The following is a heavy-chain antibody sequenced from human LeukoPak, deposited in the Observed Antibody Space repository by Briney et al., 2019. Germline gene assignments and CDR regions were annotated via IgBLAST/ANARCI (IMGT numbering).Heavy chain of an antibody. CDR2: IKSDGRNT. J-gene: IGHJ3*02. Sequence: PGGSLRLSCAASGFTFSSSSMDWVRQAPGEGLVWVSRIKSDGRNTFYAHSVKGRFTISRDNAKNTLYLQMSSLRAEDTAVYYCTRGSDGGFDIWGRGTMVTVSS. V-gene: IGHV3-74*01. CDR1: GFTFSSSS. D-gene: IGHD4-23*01. CDR3: TRGSDGGFDI.